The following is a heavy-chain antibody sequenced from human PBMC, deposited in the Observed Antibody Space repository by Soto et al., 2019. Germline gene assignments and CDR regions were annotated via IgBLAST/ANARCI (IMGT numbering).Heavy chain of an antibody. CDR3: PRDSGSSSDYYGMDV. CDR2: ISSSSSYI. D-gene: IGHD6-13*01. Sequence: GRSLRLSCAASGFIFTSYSMNWVLQSPGKGLEWVSSISSSSSYIYYADSVKGRFTISRDNAKNSLYLQMSSLRAEDTAVYYCPRDSGSSSDYYGMDVWGQGTTVTVSS. CDR1: GFIFTSYS. J-gene: IGHJ6*02. V-gene: IGHV3-21*01.